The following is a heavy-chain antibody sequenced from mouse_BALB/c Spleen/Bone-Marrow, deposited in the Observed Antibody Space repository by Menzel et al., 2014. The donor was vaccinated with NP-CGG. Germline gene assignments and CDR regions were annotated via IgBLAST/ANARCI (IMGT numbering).Heavy chain of an antibody. J-gene: IGHJ2*01. CDR2: ISSGGST. D-gene: IGHD1-2*01. CDR1: GFTSSSYA. CDR3: ARVNYYGSFDY. V-gene: IGHV5-6-5*01. Sequence: EVMLVESGGGLVKPGGSLKLSCAASGFTSSSYAMSWVRQTPEKRLEWVASISSGGSTYYPDSVKGRFTISRDNARNILYLQMSSLRSEDTAMYYCARVNYYGSFDYWGQGTTLTVSS.